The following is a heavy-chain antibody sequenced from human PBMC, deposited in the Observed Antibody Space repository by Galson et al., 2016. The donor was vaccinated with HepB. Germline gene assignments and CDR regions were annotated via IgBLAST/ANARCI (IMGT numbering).Heavy chain of an antibody. CDR3: ARDLGGSGHLDN. CDR2: IYHSGRT. Sequence: TLSLTCAVSGGSIRSDGYYWTWIRQHPGEGLEWIGSIYHSGRTYNNPSLKSRVALSVDTSKDQFSLKVKYVTAADTAVYYCARDLGGSGHLDNWGRGTLVTVSS. CDR1: GGSIRSDGYY. D-gene: IGHD6-19*01. V-gene: IGHV4-31*11. J-gene: IGHJ4*02.